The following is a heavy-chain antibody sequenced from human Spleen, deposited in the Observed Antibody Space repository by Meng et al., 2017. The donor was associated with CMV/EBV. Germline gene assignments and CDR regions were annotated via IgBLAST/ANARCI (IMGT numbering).Heavy chain of an antibody. CDR3: AKSQAGRTSFDY. CDR1: GFTFSYYA. Sequence: SCGASGFTFSYYAMSWVRQAPGKGLEWVSVIHNGGYTTYYADSVKGRFSISRDDSENTLYLQMSSLRADDTALYFCAKSQAGRTSFDYWGQGTLVTVSS. J-gene: IGHJ4*02. D-gene: IGHD1/OR15-1a*01. V-gene: IGHV3-23*03. CDR2: IHNGGYTT.